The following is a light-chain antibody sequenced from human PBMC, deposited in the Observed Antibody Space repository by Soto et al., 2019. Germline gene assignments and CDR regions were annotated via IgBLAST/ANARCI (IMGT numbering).Light chain of an antibody. Sequence: DIQMTQSPSSLSASVGDRVTVTCRASQGIGNFLAWYQQKPGKVPKLLIYAASTLQSGVPSRFSGRESGTDFTLSISSLQPEDVATYYCQKYNSAPLIFGGGTKVEIK. CDR1: QGIGNF. J-gene: IGKJ4*01. CDR3: QKYNSAPLI. V-gene: IGKV1-27*01. CDR2: AAS.